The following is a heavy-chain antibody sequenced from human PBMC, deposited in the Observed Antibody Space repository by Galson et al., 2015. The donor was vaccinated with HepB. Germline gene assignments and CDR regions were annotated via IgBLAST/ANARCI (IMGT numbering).Heavy chain of an antibody. CDR3: ATDSGRFPYNWNSD. CDR1: GYTLTELS. J-gene: IGHJ4*02. V-gene: IGHV1-24*01. Sequence: SVKVSCKVSGYTLTELSMHWVRQAPGKGLVWMGGFDPEDGETIYAQKFQGRVTMTEDTSTDTAYMELSSLRSEDTAVYYCATDSGRFPYNWNSDWGQGTLVTVSS. D-gene: IGHD1-7*01. CDR2: FDPEDGET.